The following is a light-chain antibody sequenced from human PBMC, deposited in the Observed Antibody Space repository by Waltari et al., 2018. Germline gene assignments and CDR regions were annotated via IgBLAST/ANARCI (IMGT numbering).Light chain of an antibody. J-gene: IGKJ4*01. CDR1: HTITTY. V-gene: IGKV1-39*01. CDR2: AAS. Sequence: DTKMTQSPSSLSASVGDRVNITCRASHTITTYLNWYQQKPGKAPKVLISAASTLHSGVPSRFSGSGSGTYFTLTISSLQPEDFATYYCQQSYETPLTFGGGTRVEIK. CDR3: QQSYETPLT.